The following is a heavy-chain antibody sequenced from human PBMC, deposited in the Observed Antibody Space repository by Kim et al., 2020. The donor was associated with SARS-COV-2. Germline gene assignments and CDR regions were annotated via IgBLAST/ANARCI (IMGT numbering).Heavy chain of an antibody. CDR2: INHSGST. Sequence: SETLSLTCAVYGGSFSGYYWSWIRQPPGKGLEWIGEINHSGSTNYNPSLKSRVTISVDTSKNQFSLKLSSVTAADTAVYYCARRNDILTGYYDNWFDPWGQGTLVTVSS. CDR1: GGSFSGYY. J-gene: IGHJ5*02. CDR3: ARRNDILTGYYDNWFDP. D-gene: IGHD3-9*01. V-gene: IGHV4-34*01.